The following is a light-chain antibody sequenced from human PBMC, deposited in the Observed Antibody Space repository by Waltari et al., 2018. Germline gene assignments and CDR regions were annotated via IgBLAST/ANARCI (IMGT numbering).Light chain of an antibody. CDR3: QQYGDLPVT. CDR2: DAS. V-gene: IGKV1-33*01. J-gene: IGKJ5*01. Sequence: DIQLTQSPSSLSASVGDRVMISCQASQDISEYLNWYQQKPGKAPQVLIYDASHLESGVPSRFSGSGSGTEFSLTINSLQPEDSATYYCQQYGDLPVTCGQGTRLDIK. CDR1: QDISEY.